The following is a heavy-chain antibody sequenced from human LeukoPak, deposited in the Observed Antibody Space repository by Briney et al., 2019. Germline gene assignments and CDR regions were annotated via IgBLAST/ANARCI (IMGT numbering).Heavy chain of an antibody. CDR3: AKTNWGDYYFDY. Sequence: GGSLRLSCAASGFTFDDYTMHWVRQAPGKGLEWVSGISWNSGIIGYADSVKGRFTIPRDNAKNSLYLQMNSLRAEDMALYYCAKTNWGDYYFDYWGQGTLVTVSS. V-gene: IGHV3-9*03. CDR1: GFTFDDYT. D-gene: IGHD7-27*01. CDR2: ISWNSGII. J-gene: IGHJ4*02.